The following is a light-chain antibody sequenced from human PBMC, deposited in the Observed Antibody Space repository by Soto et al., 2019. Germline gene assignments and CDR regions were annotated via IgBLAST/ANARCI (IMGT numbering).Light chain of an antibody. J-gene: IGKJ4*01. Sequence: DIVLTQSPGTLSLSPGERATLSCRASQSVSSSHLAWYQQKPGQAPRLFIYGASSRATGIPDRFSGSGSGTDFTLTISRLQPEDFAVYYCQQYGSSLNFGGGTKVEIK. CDR3: QQYGSSLN. V-gene: IGKV3-20*01. CDR1: QSVSSSH. CDR2: GAS.